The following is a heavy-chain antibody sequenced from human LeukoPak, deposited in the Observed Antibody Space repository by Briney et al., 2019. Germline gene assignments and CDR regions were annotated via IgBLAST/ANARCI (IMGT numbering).Heavy chain of an antibody. D-gene: IGHD4-23*01. J-gene: IGHJ4*02. CDR1: GLTFSSYW. V-gene: IGHV3-74*01. Sequence: GGSLRFSCAASGLTFSSYWMHWVRQAPGKGLVWVSRISSDGSTTTYADSVKGRFTISRDNAKNTLYLQMNSLRAEDTAVYYCATSPAVVTNYWGQGTLVTVSS. CDR2: ISSDGSTT. CDR3: ATSPAVVTNY.